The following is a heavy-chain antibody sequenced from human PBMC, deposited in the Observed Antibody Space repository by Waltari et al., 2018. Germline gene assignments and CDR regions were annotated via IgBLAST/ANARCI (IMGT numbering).Heavy chain of an antibody. CDR1: GFTFSNYW. CDR3: ARAGRTANWFDP. V-gene: IGHV3-74*01. CDR2: VNSDVSTT. Sequence: EVQLVESGGGLVQPGGSLRLSCAASGFTFSNYWMQGVRQAPGKGLVWVSRVNSDVSTTSYPDTLKGRFTIYRDNAKNTLFLQMNSLRAEYTAVYYCARAGRTANWFDPWGHGTLVTVSS. J-gene: IGHJ5*02. D-gene: IGHD6-25*01.